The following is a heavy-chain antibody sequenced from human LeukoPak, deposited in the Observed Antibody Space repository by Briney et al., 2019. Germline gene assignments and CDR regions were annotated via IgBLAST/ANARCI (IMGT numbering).Heavy chain of an antibody. V-gene: IGHV1-69*13. Sequence: ASVKVSCTASGGTFSSYAISWVRQAPGQGLEWMGGIIPIFGTANYAQKFQGRVTITADESTSTAYMELSSLRSEDTAVYYCARDLRYCSSTSCYVYAFDIWGQGTMVTVSS. D-gene: IGHD2-2*01. CDR1: GGTFSSYA. J-gene: IGHJ3*02. CDR2: IIPIFGTA. CDR3: ARDLRYCSSTSCYVYAFDI.